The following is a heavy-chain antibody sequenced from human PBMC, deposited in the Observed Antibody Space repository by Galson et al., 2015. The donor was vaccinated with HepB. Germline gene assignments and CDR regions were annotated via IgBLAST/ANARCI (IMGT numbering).Heavy chain of an antibody. V-gene: IGHV3-23*01. CDR3: AKYPLSSRRGVFDL. CDR2: ISGGADAT. Sequence: SLRLSCAASGFTFSSYVMSWVRQAPGKGLEWVSTISGGADATYYADSVKGRFTISRDNSKNTLYLQMDGLRAEDTAVFFCAKYPLSSRRGVFDLWGQGTLVTVSS. CDR1: GFTFSSYV. D-gene: IGHD2-2*01. J-gene: IGHJ4*02.